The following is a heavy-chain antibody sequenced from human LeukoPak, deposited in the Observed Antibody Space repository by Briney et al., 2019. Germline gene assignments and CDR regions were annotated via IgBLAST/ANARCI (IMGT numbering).Heavy chain of an antibody. Sequence: KPSETLSLTCTVSGGSISSGDYYWSWIRQPPGKGLEWIGYIYYSGSTYHNPSLKSRVTISVDTSKNQFSLKLSSVTAADTAVYYCARNVITFGGVIANAEYFQHWGQGTLVTVSS. CDR3: ARNVITFGGVIANAEYFQH. J-gene: IGHJ1*01. CDR1: GGSISSGDYY. D-gene: IGHD3-16*02. V-gene: IGHV4-30-4*08. CDR2: IYYSGST.